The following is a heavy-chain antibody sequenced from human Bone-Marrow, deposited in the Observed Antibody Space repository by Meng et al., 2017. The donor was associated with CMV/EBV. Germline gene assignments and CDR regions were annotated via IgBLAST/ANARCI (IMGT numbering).Heavy chain of an antibody. CDR3: ARGWQYQLPPYFDY. CDR2: ISWNSGSI. V-gene: IGHV3-9*01. D-gene: IGHD2-2*01. CDR1: GFTFDDYA. J-gene: IGHJ4*02. Sequence: GGSLRLACAASGFTFDDYAMHWVRQAPEEGLEWVSGISWNSGSIGYADFVKGRFTIYRDNARTTLYLQMNSLRAEDTAVYYCARGWQYQLPPYFDYWGQGTLVTVSS.